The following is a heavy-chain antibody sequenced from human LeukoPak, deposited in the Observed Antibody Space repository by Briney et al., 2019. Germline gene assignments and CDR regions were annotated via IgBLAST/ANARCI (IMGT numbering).Heavy chain of an antibody. J-gene: IGHJ3*02. Sequence: SETLSLTCTVSGGSISTYYWSWIRQPPGQGLEWIGFINYSGSTNYNPSLKSRVTISVDTSKNQFSLKLNSVTAADTAVYYCARRSLGDAFDIWGQGTMFTVSS. CDR3: ARRSLGDAFDI. V-gene: IGHV4-59*08. CDR1: GGSISTYY. CDR2: INYSGST. D-gene: IGHD1-26*01.